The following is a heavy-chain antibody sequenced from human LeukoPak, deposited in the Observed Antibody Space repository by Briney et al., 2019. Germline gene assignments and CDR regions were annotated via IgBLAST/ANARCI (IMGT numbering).Heavy chain of an antibody. J-gene: IGHJ4*02. CDR3: VKDLSGRIFDY. D-gene: IGHD1-26*01. Sequence: GGSLGLSCAASGFTFSSYTMHWVRQAPGKGLEWVAVISYDGSNKYYVDSVKGRFSISRDNSNNTLYLQMNSLRPEDTAVYYCVKDLSGRIFDYWGQGTLVTVSS. V-gene: IGHV3-30*04. CDR1: GFTFSSYT. CDR2: ISYDGSNK.